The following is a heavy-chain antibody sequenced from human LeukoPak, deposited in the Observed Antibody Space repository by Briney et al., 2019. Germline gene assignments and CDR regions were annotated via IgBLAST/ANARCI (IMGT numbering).Heavy chain of an antibody. CDR2: INHSGST. CDR1: GGSFSGYY. V-gene: IGHV4-34*01. J-gene: IGHJ4*02. Sequence: SETLSLTCAVYGGSFSGYYWSWSRQPPGKGLEWIAEINHSGSTNYNPSLKSRVTITVDTSKNQFSLKLSSVTAADTAVYYCAREPIAAAGISAGGFDYWGQGTLVTASS. CDR3: AREPIAAAGISAGGFDY. D-gene: IGHD6-13*01.